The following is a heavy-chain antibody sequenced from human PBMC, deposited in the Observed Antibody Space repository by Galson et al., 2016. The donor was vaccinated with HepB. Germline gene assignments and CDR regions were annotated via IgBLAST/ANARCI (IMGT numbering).Heavy chain of an antibody. Sequence: SLRLSCAASGFTFSTYAIHWVRQAPGKGLEWVAVIWHDGSNKNYADFVKGRFTISRDNSKNTLYLQMNSLRVDDTALYYCARDRVYEMGSHLDYWDQGTLVTVSS. V-gene: IGHV3-33*01. CDR3: ARDRVYEMGSHLDY. D-gene: IGHD3-10*01. CDR1: GFTFSTYA. CDR2: IWHDGSNK. J-gene: IGHJ4*02.